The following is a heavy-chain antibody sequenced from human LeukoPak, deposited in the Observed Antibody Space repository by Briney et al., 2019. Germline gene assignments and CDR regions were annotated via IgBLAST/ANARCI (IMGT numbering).Heavy chain of an antibody. CDR1: GFTFTSYS. Sequence: GGSLRLSCAASGFTFTSYSMNWVRQAPGKGLEWVSTISGGGGSTYYADSVKGRFTISRDNSKNTLYLQVNSLRAEDTAVYYCVGWLGYWGQGTLVTVSS. CDR2: ISGGGGST. V-gene: IGHV3-23*01. D-gene: IGHD3-22*01. CDR3: VGWLGY. J-gene: IGHJ4*02.